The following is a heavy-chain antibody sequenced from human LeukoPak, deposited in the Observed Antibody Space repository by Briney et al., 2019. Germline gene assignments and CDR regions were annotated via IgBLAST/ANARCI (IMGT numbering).Heavy chain of an antibody. CDR1: GFTFSSYW. J-gene: IGHJ4*02. V-gene: IGHV3-74*01. Sequence: GGSLRLSCAASGFTFSSYWMHWVRQAPGKGLVWVSRINSDGSSTSYADSVKGRFTISRDNSKNTLYLQMNSLRAEDTAVYYCAKELGLEAVNDYWGQGTLVTVSS. D-gene: IGHD3-16*01. CDR3: AKELGLEAVNDY. CDR2: INSDGSST.